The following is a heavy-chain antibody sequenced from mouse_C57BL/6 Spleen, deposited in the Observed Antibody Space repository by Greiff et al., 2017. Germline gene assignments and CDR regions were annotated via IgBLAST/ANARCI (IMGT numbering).Heavy chain of an antibody. D-gene: IGHD4-1*01. CDR1: GYTFTDYY. CDR2: IYPGSGNP. J-gene: IGHJ1*03. V-gene: IGHV1-76*01. Sequence: QVQLQQSGAELVRPGASVKLSCKASGYTFTDYYINWVKQRPGQGLEWIARIYPGSGNPNYTEKFKGKATLTADKSSSTAYMQLSSLTSEDSAVYFCALGPWYFDVWGTGTTVTVSS. CDR3: ALGPWYFDV.